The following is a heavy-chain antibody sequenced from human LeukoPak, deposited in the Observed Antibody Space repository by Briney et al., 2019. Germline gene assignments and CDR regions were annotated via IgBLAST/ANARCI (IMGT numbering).Heavy chain of an antibody. CDR2: IYDSGT. V-gene: IGHV4-61*03. J-gene: IGHJ4*02. CDR1: GGSVSSNTYY. Sequence: SETLSLTCTVSGGSVSSNTYYWSWIRQPPGKGLEWIGSIYDSGTNYNPSLRSRVTMSVDTSKNHFSLSLSSVTAADTAIYYCANTRDSGSGYSWGQGTLVTVSS. CDR3: ANTRDSGSGYS. D-gene: IGHD6-13*01.